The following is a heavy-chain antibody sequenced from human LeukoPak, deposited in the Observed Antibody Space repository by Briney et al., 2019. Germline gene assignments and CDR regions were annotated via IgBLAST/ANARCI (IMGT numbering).Heavy chain of an antibody. CDR2: ISYDGSNK. V-gene: IGHV3-30*01. D-gene: IGHD3-22*01. CDR3: ARSYGGSSGYNHHFDC. CDR1: GFTFSSYA. J-gene: IGHJ4*02. Sequence: GGSLRLSCAASGFTFSSYAMHWVRQAPGKGLEWVALISYDGSNKYYADSVKGRFTISRDSSKNTLYLQMNSLRAEDTAVYYCARSYGGSSGYNHHFDCWGQGTLVTVSS.